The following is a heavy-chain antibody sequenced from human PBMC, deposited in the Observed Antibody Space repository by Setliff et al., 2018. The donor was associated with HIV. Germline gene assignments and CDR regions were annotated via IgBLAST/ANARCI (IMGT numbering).Heavy chain of an antibody. CDR3: TRSTTAD. V-gene: IGHV1-2*06. J-gene: IGHJ4*02. D-gene: IGHD4-17*01. Sequence: ASVKVSCKASGYTFTDYYIHWVRQAPGQGLEWMGRINPNNGGTNYAQKFQGRVTMTRDTSIRTAYMELRMLTSDDTAIYYCTRSTTADWGQGTMVTVSS. CDR1: GYTFTDYY. CDR2: INPNNGGT.